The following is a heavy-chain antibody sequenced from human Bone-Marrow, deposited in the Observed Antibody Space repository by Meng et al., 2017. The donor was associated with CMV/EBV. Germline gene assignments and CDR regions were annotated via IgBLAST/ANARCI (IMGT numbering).Heavy chain of an antibody. CDR3: ARDELRYYYYGMDV. Sequence: GESLKISCAASGFTFSSYEMNWVRQAPGKGLEWVSYISSSGSTIYYADSVKGRFTISRDNAKNSLYLQMNSLRAEDTAVYYCARDELRYYYYGMDVWGQGTTVTFSS. D-gene: IGHD1-7*01. J-gene: IGHJ6*02. CDR1: GFTFSSYE. V-gene: IGHV3-48*03. CDR2: ISSSGSTI.